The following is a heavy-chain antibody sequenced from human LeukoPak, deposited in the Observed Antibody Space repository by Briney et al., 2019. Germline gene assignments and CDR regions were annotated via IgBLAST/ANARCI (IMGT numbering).Heavy chain of an antibody. J-gene: IGHJ4*02. Sequence: GRSLRLSCAASGFTLSSYGMHWVRQAPGKGLEWVAVIWYDGSNKYYADSVKGRFTISRDNSKNTLYLQMNSLRAEDTAVYYCARDDYYDSSGYYYGLLDYWGQGTLVTVSS. V-gene: IGHV3-33*01. CDR2: IWYDGSNK. CDR3: ARDDYYDSSGYYYGLLDY. D-gene: IGHD3-22*01. CDR1: GFTLSSYG.